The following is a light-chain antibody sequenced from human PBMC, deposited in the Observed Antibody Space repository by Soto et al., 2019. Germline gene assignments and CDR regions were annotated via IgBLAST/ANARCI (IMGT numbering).Light chain of an antibody. CDR3: QQFGRSPIT. J-gene: IGKJ5*01. Sequence: IVITQSXXILSVSPGDRATLSXRAGQSVSNNLAWYQQKPGQTPRLVIYGASNRATGVPARFSGSGSGTDFTLTISRLEPEDFAVYYCQQFGRSPITFGQGTRLEIK. V-gene: IGKV3-20*01. CDR2: GAS. CDR1: QSVSNN.